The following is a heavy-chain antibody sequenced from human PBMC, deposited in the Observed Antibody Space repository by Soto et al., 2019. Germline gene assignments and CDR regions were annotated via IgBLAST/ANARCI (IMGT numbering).Heavy chain of an antibody. V-gene: IGHV1-69*13. Sequence: SVEVSCRASGYRFTGYGLHWVRQAPGQGLEWMGGIFPRLGTTTYAQKEQGRVSMTADESTSTVYMELSGLRSEDTAIYYCAIDACCCGGDCYSLVYWGQGTLVTVSS. J-gene: IGHJ4*02. CDR2: IFPRLGTT. CDR1: GYRFTGYG. CDR3: AIDACCCGGDCYSLVY. D-gene: IGHD2-21*02.